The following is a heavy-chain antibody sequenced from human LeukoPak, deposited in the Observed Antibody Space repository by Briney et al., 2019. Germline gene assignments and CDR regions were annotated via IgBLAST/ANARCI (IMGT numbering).Heavy chain of an antibody. J-gene: IGHJ6*04. CDR3: ARDAYGGYGMDV. D-gene: IGHD4/OR15-4a*01. CDR1: GGTFSSYA. Sequence: ASVKVSCKASGGTFSSYAISWVRQAPGQGLEWMGGITPIFGTANYAQKFQGRVTITADISTSTAYMELSSLRSEDTAVYYCARDAYGGYGMDVWGKGTTVTVSS. CDR2: ITPIFGTA. V-gene: IGHV1-69*06.